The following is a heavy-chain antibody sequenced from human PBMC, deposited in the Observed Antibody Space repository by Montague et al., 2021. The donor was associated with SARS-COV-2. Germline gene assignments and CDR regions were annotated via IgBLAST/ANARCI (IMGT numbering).Heavy chain of an antibody. CDR1: GGSISSYY. CDR3: AREGGITIFGVVIGSPYYYYMDV. J-gene: IGHJ6*03. CDR2: IYTSGST. D-gene: IGHD3-3*01. V-gene: IGHV4-4*07. Sequence: SETPSLTCTVSGGSISSYYWSWIRQPAGKGLEWIGRIYTSGSTNYNPSLKSRVTMSVDTSKNQFSLKLSSVTAADTAVYYCAREGGITIFGVVIGSPYYYYMDVGGKGTTVTVSS.